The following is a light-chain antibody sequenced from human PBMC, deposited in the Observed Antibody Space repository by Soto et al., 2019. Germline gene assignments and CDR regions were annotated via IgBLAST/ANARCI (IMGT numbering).Light chain of an antibody. Sequence: DIQMTQPTSTLSASVGDRVTITCRARQNIVNWLAWYQQKPGKAPNLLIYKTSTLQRGVPSRFSGSGSGTEFPLTISSLQPYDFATYYCQQYDSHPMYTFGQGTKVDIK. CDR3: QQYDSHPMYT. V-gene: IGKV1-5*03. CDR1: QNIVNW. CDR2: KTS. J-gene: IGKJ2*01.